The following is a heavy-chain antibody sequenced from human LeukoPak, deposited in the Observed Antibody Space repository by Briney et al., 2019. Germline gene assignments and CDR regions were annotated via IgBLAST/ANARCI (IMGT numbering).Heavy chain of an antibody. CDR2: ISGSGGST. D-gene: IGHD3-10*01. CDR3: AKSPYYYGSGSYSPFDY. V-gene: IGHV3-23*01. Sequence: PGGSLRLSCAASGCTFSSYAMSWVRQDPGKGLEWVSAISGSGGSTYYADSVKGRFTISRDNSKNTLYLQMNSLRAEDTAVYYCAKSPYYYGSGSYSPFDYWGQGTLVTVSS. CDR1: GCTFSSYA. J-gene: IGHJ4*02.